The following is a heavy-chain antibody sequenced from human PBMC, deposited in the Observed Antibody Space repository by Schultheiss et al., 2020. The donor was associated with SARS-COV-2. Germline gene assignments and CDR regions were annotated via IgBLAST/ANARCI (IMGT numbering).Heavy chain of an antibody. J-gene: IGHJ4*02. D-gene: IGHD4-23*01. V-gene: IGHV3-7*03. Sequence: GGSLRLSCAASGFTFSSYSMNWVRQAPGKGLEWVANIKQDGSEKNHVDSVKGRFTISRDNSKNTLYLQMNSLRAEDTAVYYCAKDRHGGNSGLFDYWGQGTLVTVSS. CDR3: AKDRHGGNSGLFDY. CDR1: GFTFSSYS. CDR2: IKQDGSEK.